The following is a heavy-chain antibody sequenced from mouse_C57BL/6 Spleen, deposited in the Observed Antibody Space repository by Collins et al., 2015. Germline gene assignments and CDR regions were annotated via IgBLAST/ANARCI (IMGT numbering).Heavy chain of an antibody. CDR3: ARQLGLRSYYFDY. CDR1: GFAFSSYD. J-gene: IGHJ2*01. D-gene: IGHD3-1*01. CDR2: ISSGGSYT. V-gene: IGHV5-9*02. Sequence: EVKLVESGGGLVKPGGSLKLSCAASGFAFSSYDMSWVRQTPEKRLEWVATISSGGSYTYYPDSVKGRFTISRDNARNTLYLQMSSLRSEDTALYYCARQLGLRSYYFDYWGQGTTLTVSS.